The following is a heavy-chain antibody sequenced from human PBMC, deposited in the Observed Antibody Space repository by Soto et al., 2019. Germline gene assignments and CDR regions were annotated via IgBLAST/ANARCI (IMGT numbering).Heavy chain of an antibody. J-gene: IGHJ4*02. CDR1: VFTFSNYA. CDR3: VKDPEYSSSGGLDY. CDR2: ISGNGAGT. D-gene: IGHD6-6*01. V-gene: IGHV3-23*01. Sequence: EVQLLESGGGLVQPGGSLRLSCAASVFTFSNYAMNWVRLAPGRGLEWVSAISGNGAGTYYAGSVKGRFTISRDNSKNTLYLQMNSLRVEDTAVYFCVKDPEYSSSGGLDYWGQGTLVTVSS.